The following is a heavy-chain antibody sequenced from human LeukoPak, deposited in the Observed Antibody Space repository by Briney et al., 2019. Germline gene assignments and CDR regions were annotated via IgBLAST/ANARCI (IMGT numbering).Heavy chain of an antibody. D-gene: IGHD4-17*01. J-gene: IGHJ4*02. Sequence: PGGSLRLSCAASGFTFSSYKMNWVRQAPGKGLEWVSYISSSGSTLYYADSVKGRFTISRDNAKNSLYLQMNSLRAEDTAVYYCARAPYGVFDYWGQGTLVTVSS. CDR3: ARAPYGVFDY. V-gene: IGHV3-48*03. CDR2: ISSSGSTL. CDR1: GFTFSSYK.